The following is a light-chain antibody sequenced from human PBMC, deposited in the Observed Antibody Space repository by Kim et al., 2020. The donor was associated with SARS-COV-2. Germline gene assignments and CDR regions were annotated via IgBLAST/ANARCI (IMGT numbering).Light chain of an antibody. V-gene: IGLV2-8*01. J-gene: IGLJ2*01. CDR2: EVS. CDR1: SVGAYKY. CDR3: SSYAGSNSVV. Sequence: SPGQSVTSSRTGTSVGAYKYVSWYQQQPGKAPKVNIYEVSKRPPGVPDRFSGSKSGNTASLTVSGLQAEDEGDYHCSSYAGSNSVVFGGGTQLTVL.